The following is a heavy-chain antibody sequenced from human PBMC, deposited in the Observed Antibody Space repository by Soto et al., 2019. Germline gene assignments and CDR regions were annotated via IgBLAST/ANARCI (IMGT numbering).Heavy chain of an antibody. CDR1: GFTFDDYA. D-gene: IGHD3-9*01. Sequence: GGSLRLSCAASGFTFDDYAMHWVRQAPGKGLEWVSGISWSSVIIGYADSVKGRFTISRDNAKNSLYLQMNSLRAEDTALYYCAKDRRDILTGYDYWGQGTLVTVSS. CDR3: AKDRRDILTGYDY. V-gene: IGHV3-9*01. J-gene: IGHJ4*02. CDR2: ISWSSVII.